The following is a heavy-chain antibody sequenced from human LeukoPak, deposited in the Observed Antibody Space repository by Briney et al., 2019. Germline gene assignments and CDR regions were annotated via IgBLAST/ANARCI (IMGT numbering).Heavy chain of an antibody. D-gene: IGHD2-2*02. CDR2: INHSGST. CDR1: GGSFSGYY. Sequence: NPSETLSLTCAVYGGSFSGYYWSWIRQPPGKGLEWIGEINHSGSTNYNPSLKSRVTISVDRSKNQFSLKLSSVTAADTAVYYCARGSERYCSSTSCYNGDWFDPWGQGTLVTVSS. V-gene: IGHV4-34*01. CDR3: ARGSERYCSSTSCYNGDWFDP. J-gene: IGHJ5*02.